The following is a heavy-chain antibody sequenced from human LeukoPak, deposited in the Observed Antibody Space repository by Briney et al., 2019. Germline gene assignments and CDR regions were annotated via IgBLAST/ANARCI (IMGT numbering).Heavy chain of an antibody. CDR1: GFTVSSNY. D-gene: IGHD2-21*02. Sequence: PGGSLRLSCAASGFTVSSNYMSWVRQAPGKGLEWVSVIYSGGSTYYADSVKGRFTISRDNSKNTLYLQMNSLRAEDTAVYYCAKDRPAYCGGDCSPFDYWGQGTLVTVSS. CDR3: AKDRPAYCGGDCSPFDY. J-gene: IGHJ4*02. CDR2: IYSGGST. V-gene: IGHV3-53*05.